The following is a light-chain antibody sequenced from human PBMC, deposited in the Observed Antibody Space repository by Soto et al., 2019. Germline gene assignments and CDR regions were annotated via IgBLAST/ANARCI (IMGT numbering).Light chain of an antibody. CDR2: EAN. CDR1: SSDVGNFNL. V-gene: IGLV2-23*01. Sequence: QSALTQPASVSGSPGQSITISCTGTSSDVGNFNLVSWYQQHPGKAPKLIIYEANKRPSGVSSRFSGSKSGNTASLTISGLRSDDEADYHCCSYAGGSAYFFGTGTKLTVL. J-gene: IGLJ1*01. CDR3: CSYAGGSAYF.